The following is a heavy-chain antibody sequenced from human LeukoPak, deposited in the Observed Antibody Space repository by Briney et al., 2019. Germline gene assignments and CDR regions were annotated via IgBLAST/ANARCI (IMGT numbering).Heavy chain of an antibody. CDR2: INHSGST. CDR3: ARVVGYSSSSRVDRGRGYYYMDV. CDR1: GGSFSGYY. V-gene: IGHV4-34*01. Sequence: SETLSLTCAVYGGSFSGYYWSWIRQPPGKGLEWIGEINHSGSTNYNPSLKSRVTISVDTSKNRFSLKLSSVTAADTAVYYCARVVGYSSSSRVDRGRGYYYMDVWGKGTTVTVSS. D-gene: IGHD6-6*01. J-gene: IGHJ6*03.